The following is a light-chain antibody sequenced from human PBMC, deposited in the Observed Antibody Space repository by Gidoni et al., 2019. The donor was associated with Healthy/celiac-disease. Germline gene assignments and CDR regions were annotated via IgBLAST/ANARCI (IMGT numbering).Light chain of an antibody. V-gene: IGKV4-1*01. CDR2: WAS. CDR1: QSVFYSSNNKYY. Sequence: DIVMTQSPDSLAVSLGERATINCKSSQSVFYSSNNKYYLAWYQQKPGQPPKLLIYWASTRESGVPDRFSGSGSGTDFTLTISSLQAEDVAVYYCQQCYSTPRTFGQGTRLEIK. CDR3: QQCYSTPRT. J-gene: IGKJ5*01.